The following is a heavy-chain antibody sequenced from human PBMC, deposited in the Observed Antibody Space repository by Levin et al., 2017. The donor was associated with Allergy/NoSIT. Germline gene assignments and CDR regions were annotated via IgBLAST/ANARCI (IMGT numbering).Heavy chain of an antibody. Sequence: GIQWMGRIIPQFATPNYAQQFQGRVTISADTSTKTVEMEVRNLRYEDTAVYYCAREPGYHVWGQGTQVTVSA. CDR2: IIPQFATP. CDR3: AREPGYHV. J-gene: IGHJ4*02. V-gene: IGHV1-69*06. D-gene: IGHD2-15*01.